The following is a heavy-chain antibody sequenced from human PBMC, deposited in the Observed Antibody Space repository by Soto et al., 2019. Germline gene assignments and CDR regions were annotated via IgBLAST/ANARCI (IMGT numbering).Heavy chain of an antibody. Sequence: GESLKISCKGSGYSFTSYWIAWVRQMPGKGLEWMGIIYPGDSDTRYSPSFQGQVTISADKSISTAYLQWSSLKASDTAIYYCARQLDSSGYHWAIWGQGTMVTVSS. CDR3: ARQLDSSGYHWAI. CDR1: GYSFTSYW. J-gene: IGHJ3*02. V-gene: IGHV5-51*01. CDR2: IYPGDSDT. D-gene: IGHD3-22*01.